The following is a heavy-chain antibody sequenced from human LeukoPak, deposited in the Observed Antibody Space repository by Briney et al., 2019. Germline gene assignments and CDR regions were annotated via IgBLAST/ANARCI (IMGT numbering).Heavy chain of an antibody. CDR3: ARGQYRSSTSCYNNWFDP. D-gene: IGHD2-2*01. CDR2: INPNSGGT. CDR1: GYTFTGYY. J-gene: IGHJ5*02. Sequence: ASVKVSCKASGYTFTGYYMHWVRQAPGQGLEWMGWINPNSGGTNYAQKFQGRVTMTRDTSISTAYMELSRLRSDDTAVYYCARGQYRSSTSCYNNWFDPWGQGTLVTVSS. V-gene: IGHV1-2*02.